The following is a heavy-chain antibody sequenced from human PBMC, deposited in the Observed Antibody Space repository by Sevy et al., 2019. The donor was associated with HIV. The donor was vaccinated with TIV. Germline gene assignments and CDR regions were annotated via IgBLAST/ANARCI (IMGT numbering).Heavy chain of an antibody. V-gene: IGHV3-7*01. CDR1: GFSFSSYW. CDR3: AREIYGSGSYYNVGGNWFDP. Sequence: GGSLRLSCAASGFSFSSYWMSRVRQAPWKGLEWVANIKQDRSEKYYVDSVKGRFTISRDNAKNSLSLQMNSLRAEDTAVYVCAREIYGSGSYYNVGGNWFDPWGQGTLVTVSS. J-gene: IGHJ5*02. D-gene: IGHD3-10*01. CDR2: IKQDRSEK.